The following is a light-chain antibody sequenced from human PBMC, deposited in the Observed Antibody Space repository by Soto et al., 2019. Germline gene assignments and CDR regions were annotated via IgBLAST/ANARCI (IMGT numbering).Light chain of an antibody. CDR3: SSYTTSSNYV. Sequence: QSALTQPASVSGSPGQSITISCTGTSSDVGSYNFVSWYQQLPGKAPKLMIYEVSNRPSGVSNRFSGSKSGNTASLTISGLQADDEADYYCSSYTTSSNYVFGSGTKVTV. CDR1: SSDVGSYNF. J-gene: IGLJ1*01. CDR2: EVS. V-gene: IGLV2-14*01.